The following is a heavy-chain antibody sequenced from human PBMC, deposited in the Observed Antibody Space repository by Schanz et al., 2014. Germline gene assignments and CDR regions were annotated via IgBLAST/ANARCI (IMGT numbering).Heavy chain of an antibody. CDR1: GYTFTSYG. D-gene: IGHD3-9*01. V-gene: IGHV1-18*01. CDR2: ISAYNGNT. CDR3: ARDAADFYDILTEEDY. J-gene: IGHJ4*02. Sequence: QVQLVQSGAEVKKPAASVKVSCKASGYTFTSYGISWVRQAPGQGLEWLGWISAYNGNTKYPQKLQGRVTMTTDTSTSTAYMELRSLRSDDAAVDYCARDAADFYDILTEEDYWGQGTLVTVSS.